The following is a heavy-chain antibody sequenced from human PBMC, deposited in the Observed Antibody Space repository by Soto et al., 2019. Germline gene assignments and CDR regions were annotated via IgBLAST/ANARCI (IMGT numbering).Heavy chain of an antibody. CDR3: ARCVRYFDWLPDY. Sequence: QLQLQESGPGLVKPSETLSLTCTVSGGSISSSSYYWGWIRQPPGKGLEWIGSIYYSGSTYYNPSLKSRVTLSVDTSKNQFSLKLSSVTAADTAVYYCARCVRYFDWLPDYWGQGTLVTVSS. D-gene: IGHD3-9*01. J-gene: IGHJ4*02. V-gene: IGHV4-39*01. CDR2: IYYSGST. CDR1: GGSISSSSYY.